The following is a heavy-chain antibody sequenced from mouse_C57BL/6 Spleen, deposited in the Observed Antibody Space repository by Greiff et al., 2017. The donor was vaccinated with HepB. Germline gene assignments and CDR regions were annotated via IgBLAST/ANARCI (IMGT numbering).Heavy chain of an antibody. Sequence: VQRVESGAELVMPGASVKLSCKASGYTFTSYWMHWVKQRPGQGLEWIGEIDPSDSYTNYNQKFKGKSTLTVDKSSSTAYMQLSSLTSEDSAVYYCARSGDYDVDWFAYWGQGTLVTVSA. CDR2: IDPSDSYT. V-gene: IGHV1-69*01. CDR1: GYTFTSYW. CDR3: ARSGDYDVDWFAY. J-gene: IGHJ3*01. D-gene: IGHD2-4*01.